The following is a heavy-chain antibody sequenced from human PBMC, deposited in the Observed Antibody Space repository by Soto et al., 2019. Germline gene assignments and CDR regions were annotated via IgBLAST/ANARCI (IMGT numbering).Heavy chain of an antibody. CDR3: AKDQMTYTSSSGLV. V-gene: IGHV3-30*18. CDR2: MSYDGSEK. Sequence: SLRLSCAAFGFTFSIYDMHWVRQAPGKGLEWLAVMSYDGSEKYYVDSVKGRFTISRDNSKNTLYLEMTSLRAEDTAVYYCAKDQMTYTSSSGLVWGQGTLVTVSS. J-gene: IGHJ4*02. D-gene: IGHD6-6*01. CDR1: GFTFSIYD.